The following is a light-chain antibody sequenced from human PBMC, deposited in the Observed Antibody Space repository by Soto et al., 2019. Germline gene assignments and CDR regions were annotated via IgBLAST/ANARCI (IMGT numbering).Light chain of an antibody. CDR1: QSLGRG. Sequence: EIVMPQSPSTLSVSPGERVTLSCRASQSLGRGLAWYQQKPGQAPRLLIYGVSTRGTTIPARFSGGGSGSQLSLTITTLHSEDFAVYYCHQYNTWAYTCGQGTRLEI. CDR3: HQYNTWAYT. J-gene: IGKJ2*01. V-gene: IGKV3-15*01. CDR2: GVS.